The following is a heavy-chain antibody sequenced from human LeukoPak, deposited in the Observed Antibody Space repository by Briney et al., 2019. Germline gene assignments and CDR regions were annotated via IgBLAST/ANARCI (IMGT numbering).Heavy chain of an antibody. CDR1: GGSISSSSYY. V-gene: IGHV4-39*01. D-gene: IGHD6-13*01. CDR2: IYYSGST. CDR3: ARLRLGYSSSWYSSWFDP. Sequence: SETLSLTCTVSGGSISSSSYYWGWIRQPPGKGLEWIGSIYYSGSTYYNPSLKSRVTISVDTSKNQFSLKLSSVTAADTAVYYCARLRLGYSSSWYSSWFDPWGQGTLVTVSS. J-gene: IGHJ5*02.